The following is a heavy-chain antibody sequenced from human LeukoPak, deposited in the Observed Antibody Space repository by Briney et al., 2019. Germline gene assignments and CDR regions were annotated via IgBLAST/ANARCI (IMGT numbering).Heavy chain of an antibody. J-gene: IGHJ6*02. Sequence: SETLSLTCTLSGPSISSSSYYWGWIRQPPGKGLEWIGSIYSSGSTYYTPSLQSRVTMSVDTSKKQFSLKLSSVTAADTAVYYCARHRFIWGSSHYFGVDVWGQGTTVIVSS. V-gene: IGHV4-39*01. CDR3: ARHRFIWGSSHYFGVDV. CDR1: GPSISSSSYY. CDR2: IYSSGST. D-gene: IGHD3-16*01.